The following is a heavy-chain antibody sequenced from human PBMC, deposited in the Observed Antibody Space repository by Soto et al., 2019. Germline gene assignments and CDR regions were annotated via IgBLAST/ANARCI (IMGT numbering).Heavy chain of an antibody. V-gene: IGHV4-59*01. CDR2: IYYSGST. J-gene: IGHJ6*04. CDR1: GGSIRSYY. Sequence: SETLSLTCTVSGGSIRSYYWSWIRQPPGKGLEWIGYIYYSGSTNYNPSLKSRVTISVDTSKNQFSLKLTSVTAADTAVYYCARERGDTIFGVLPPFMDVWGKGTTVTVSS. D-gene: IGHD3-3*01. CDR3: ARERGDTIFGVLPPFMDV.